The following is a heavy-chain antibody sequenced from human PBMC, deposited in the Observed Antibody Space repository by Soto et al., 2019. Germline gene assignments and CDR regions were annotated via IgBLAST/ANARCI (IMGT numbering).Heavy chain of an antibody. CDR3: TKSADSAGWGVDF. Sequence: EVQLVESGGGLVQPGGSLRLSCVASGFMFDSYAMNWVRQAPGKGLEWVSYISPSGDRIYYAESLKGRITISRDNARNSLSLQMNSLSDEDTAVYYCTKSADSAGWGVDFWGQGTLVTVSS. V-gene: IGHV3-48*02. CDR2: ISPSGDRI. J-gene: IGHJ4*02. D-gene: IGHD6-19*01. CDR1: GFMFDSYA.